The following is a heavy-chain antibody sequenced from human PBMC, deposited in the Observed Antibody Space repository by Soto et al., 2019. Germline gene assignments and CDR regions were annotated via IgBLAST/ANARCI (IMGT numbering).Heavy chain of an antibody. D-gene: IGHD5-12*01. CDR2: IYYSGST. CDR1: GGSTSSYY. J-gene: IGHJ5*02. CDR3: ARGGHVDIVATIKNWFDP. Sequence: SETLSLTCTVSGGSTSSYYWSWIRQPPGKGLEWIGYIYYSGSTNYNPSLKSRVTISVDTSKNQFSLKLSSVTAADTAVYYCARGGHVDIVATIKNWFDPWGQGTLVTVSS. V-gene: IGHV4-59*01.